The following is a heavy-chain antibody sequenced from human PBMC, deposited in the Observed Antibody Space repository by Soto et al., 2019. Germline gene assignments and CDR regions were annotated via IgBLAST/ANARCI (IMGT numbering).Heavy chain of an antibody. Sequence: QVTLKESGPVLVKPTETLTLTCTVSGFSLTTGRMGVSWIRQSPGKALEWLAHIFSDNERSYSTSLQGRLTISKDSSGSQVVLNMTNMDPVDSGTYYCVRVKADSYQFYYGMDVWGQGTTVTVSS. J-gene: IGHJ6*02. V-gene: IGHV2-26*01. D-gene: IGHD2-15*01. CDR2: IFSDNER. CDR1: GFSLTTGRMG. CDR3: VRVKADSYQFYYGMDV.